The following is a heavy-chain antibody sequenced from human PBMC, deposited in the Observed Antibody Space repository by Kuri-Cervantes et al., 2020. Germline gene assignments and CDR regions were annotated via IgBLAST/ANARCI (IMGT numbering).Heavy chain of an antibody. CDR3: AREGVYCSSTSCYGDGYYYYYYMDV. D-gene: IGHD2-2*01. CDR2: INAGNGNT. V-gene: IGHV1-18*01. Sequence: ASVKVSCKASGYTFTSYGISWVRQAPGQRLEWMGWINAGNGNTKYSQKFQGRVTITRDTSASTAYMELSSLRSDDTAVYYCAREGVYCSSTSCYGDGYYYYYYMDVWGQGTTVTVSS. CDR1: GYTFTSYG. J-gene: IGHJ6*03.